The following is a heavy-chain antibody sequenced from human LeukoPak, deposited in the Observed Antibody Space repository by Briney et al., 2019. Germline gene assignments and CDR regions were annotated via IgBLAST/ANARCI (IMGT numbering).Heavy chain of an antibody. Sequence: GGSLRLSCAASGFTFSSYWMTWVRQAPGKGLEWVANIKQDGSEKYYVESVKGRFTISRDNAKNSLYLQMNSLRAEDTAVYYCARSGLYEKWTDVDAFDIWGQGTMVTVSS. CDR2: IKQDGSEK. CDR1: GFTFSSYW. V-gene: IGHV3-7*01. J-gene: IGHJ3*02. D-gene: IGHD2-15*01. CDR3: ARSGLYEKWTDVDAFDI.